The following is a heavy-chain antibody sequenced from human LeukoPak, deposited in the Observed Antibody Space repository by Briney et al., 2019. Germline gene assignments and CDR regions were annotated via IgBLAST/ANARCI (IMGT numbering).Heavy chain of an antibody. CDR2: IYYSGST. CDR1: GGSISSYY. J-gene: IGHJ5*02. D-gene: IGHD6-13*01. V-gene: IGHV4-39*07. Sequence: SETLSLTCTVSGGSISSYYWGWIRQPPGKGLEWIGSIYYSGSTYYNPSLKSRVTISVDTSKNQFSLKLSSVTAADTAVYYCARGWQQLPYNWFDPWGQGTLVTVSS. CDR3: ARGWQQLPYNWFDP.